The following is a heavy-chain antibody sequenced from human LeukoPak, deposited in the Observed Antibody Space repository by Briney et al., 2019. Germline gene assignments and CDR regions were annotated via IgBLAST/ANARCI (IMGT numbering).Heavy chain of an antibody. J-gene: IGHJ3*02. CDR3: AREDTADAFDI. V-gene: IGHV3-33*01. CDR2: IWYDGSSK. Sequence: GGSLRLSCAASGFTFSSYDIHWVRQAPGKGLDWVAVIWYDGSSKYYADSVKGRFTISRDNSKDTLYLQMNSLRAEDTAVYYCAREDTADAFDIWGQGTMVTVSS. D-gene: IGHD5-18*01. CDR1: GFTFSSYD.